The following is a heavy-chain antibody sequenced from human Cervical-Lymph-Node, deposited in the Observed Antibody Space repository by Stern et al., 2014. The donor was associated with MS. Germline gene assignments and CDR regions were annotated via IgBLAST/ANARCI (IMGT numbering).Heavy chain of an antibody. V-gene: IGHV4-31*03. J-gene: IGHJ4*02. CDR3: ARGSREVLLPRFYFDY. Sequence: QVQLQESGPGLVKPSQTLSLTCTVSGGSISSGNYYWSWIRPHPGKGLEWIGSIYHSGSTYYNPPLKSRVTTSIDTSKNQFSLKLSSVTAADTAVYYCARGSREVLLPRFYFDYWGQGTLVTVSS. CDR1: GGSISSGNYY. CDR2: IYHSGST. D-gene: IGHD3-3*01.